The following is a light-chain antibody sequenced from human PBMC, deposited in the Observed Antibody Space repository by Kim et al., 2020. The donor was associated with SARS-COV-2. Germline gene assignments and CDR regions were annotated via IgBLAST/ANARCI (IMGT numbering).Light chain of an antibody. CDR3: QQYDKSPLYI. J-gene: IGKJ2*01. CDR1: QSVATSF. Sequence: EIVLTQSPGTLSLSPGDSASLSCRASQSVATSFLAWYQVKPGQAPRLLIYGATNRATGVPDRFRGSGSGTDFTLTISRLDPEDFAVYYCQQYDKSPLYIFGQGTKVEI. CDR2: GAT. V-gene: IGKV3-20*01.